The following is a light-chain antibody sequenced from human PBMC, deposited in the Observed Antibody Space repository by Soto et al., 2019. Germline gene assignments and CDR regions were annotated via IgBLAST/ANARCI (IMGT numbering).Light chain of an antibody. CDR2: DAS. Sequence: EIVLTQSPGTLSLSPGERATLSCRASQSINYLAWYQQKVGQAPRLLIYDASDRATGIPDRFSGSGSGTVFTLTISRLEPEDFAVYHCQQYGTSLWTFGQGTKVDIK. CDR3: QQYGTSLWT. CDR1: QSINY. V-gene: IGKV3-20*01. J-gene: IGKJ1*01.